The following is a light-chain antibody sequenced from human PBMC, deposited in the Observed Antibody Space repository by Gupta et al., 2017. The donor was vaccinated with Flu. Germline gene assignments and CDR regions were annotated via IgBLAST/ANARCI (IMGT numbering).Light chain of an antibody. V-gene: IGKV3-20*01. Sequence: EIVLTQSPGTLSLSPGERATLSCSASQSVSSYLVWYQQKPGQAPRLLIYGASSRATGIPDRFSGSGSGTDFTLTISRLEPEDFAVYYCQQYGNSPPTFGQGTKVEIK. CDR3: QQYGNSPPT. CDR1: QSVSSY. CDR2: GAS. J-gene: IGKJ1*01.